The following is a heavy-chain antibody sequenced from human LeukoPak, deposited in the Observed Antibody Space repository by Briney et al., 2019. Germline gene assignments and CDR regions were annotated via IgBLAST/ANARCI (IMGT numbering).Heavy chain of an antibody. CDR1: GFTVSSNY. CDR2: IYTGGTT. J-gene: IGHJ4*02. Sequence: PGGSLRLSCAASGFTVSSNYMSWVRQAPGKGPEWVSVIYTGGTTYYADSVKGRFTISRDNSKNTLYLQMNSLRVEDTAVYYCARGEMAAYFDYWGQGTLVTVSS. V-gene: IGHV3-53*01. D-gene: IGHD5-24*01. CDR3: ARGEMAAYFDY.